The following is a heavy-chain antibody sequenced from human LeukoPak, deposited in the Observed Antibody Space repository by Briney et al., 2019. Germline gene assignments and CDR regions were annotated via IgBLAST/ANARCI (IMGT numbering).Heavy chain of an antibody. V-gene: IGHV3-30*04. CDR3: ARSGGYYFDSSGYYGKYWYFDL. J-gene: IGHJ2*01. Sequence: GGSLRLSCAASGFTFSSYAMHWVRQAPGKGLEWVAVISYDGSNKNYADSVKGRFTISRDNSKNTLYLQMNSLRAEDTAVYYCARSGGYYFDSSGYYGKYWYFDLWGRGTLVTVSS. CDR1: GFTFSSYA. D-gene: IGHD3-22*01. CDR2: ISYDGSNK.